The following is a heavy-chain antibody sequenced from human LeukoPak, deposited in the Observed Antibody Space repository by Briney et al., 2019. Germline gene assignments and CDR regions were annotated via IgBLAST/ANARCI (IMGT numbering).Heavy chain of an antibody. CDR3: ARDWIAAAGDDAFDI. CDR2: MSSGSSYI. V-gene: IGHV3-21*01. Sequence: GGSLRLSCAASGFTFSNYKMNWVRQAPGKGLEWVSSMSSGSSYIDYADSVKGRFTISRDNAKNSLYLQMNSLRAEDTAVYYCARDWIAAAGDDAFDIWGQGTMVTVSS. D-gene: IGHD6-13*01. J-gene: IGHJ3*02. CDR1: GFTFSNYK.